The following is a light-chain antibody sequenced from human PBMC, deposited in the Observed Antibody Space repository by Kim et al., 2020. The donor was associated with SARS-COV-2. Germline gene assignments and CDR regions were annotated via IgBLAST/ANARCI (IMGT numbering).Light chain of an antibody. CDR2: GKN. Sequence: SSELTQDPAVSVALGQTVRITCQGDILRSYYASWYQQKPGQAPVLVIYGKNNRPSGIPDRFSGSSSGNTASLTITGAQPEAEADYYCNSRDSSGNYWVFG. J-gene: IGLJ3*02. CDR3: NSRDSSGNYWV. CDR1: ILRSYY. V-gene: IGLV3-19*01.